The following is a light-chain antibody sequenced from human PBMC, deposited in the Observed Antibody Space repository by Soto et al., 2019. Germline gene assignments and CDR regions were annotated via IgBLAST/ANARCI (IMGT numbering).Light chain of an antibody. CDR2: GAS. J-gene: IGKJ1*01. V-gene: IGKV3-15*01. CDR1: QSVSSSY. Sequence: EIVMTQSPGTLSLSPGERATLSCRASQSVSSSYLAWYQQKPGQAPRLLIYGASTRATGLPARFSGSGSGTQFTLTISSLQSEDFAVYYCQHYYNWPRTFGQGTKVDIK. CDR3: QHYYNWPRT.